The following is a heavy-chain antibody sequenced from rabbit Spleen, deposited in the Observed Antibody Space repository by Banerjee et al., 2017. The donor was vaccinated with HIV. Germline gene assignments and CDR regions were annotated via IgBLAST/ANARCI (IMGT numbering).Heavy chain of an antibody. CDR3: GRNAGSGFWGYGVDL. CDR1: AFSFSRAYD. CDR2: IGSGSTGTN. D-gene: IGHD8-1*01. J-gene: IGHJ6*01. Sequence: QALEESGGDLLNPGASLTLTCKASAFSFSRAYDMCWVRHAPGKGLEWIGCIGSGSTGTNTYATWAKGRLSSSTTSSTTVTLLMTRMPAADTAPYFCGRNAGSGFWGYGVDLWGPGTLVTVS. V-gene: IGHV1S40*01.